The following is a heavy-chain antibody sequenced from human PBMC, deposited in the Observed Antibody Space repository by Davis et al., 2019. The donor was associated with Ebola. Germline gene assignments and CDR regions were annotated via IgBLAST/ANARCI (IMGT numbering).Heavy chain of an antibody. Sequence: GESLKISCAASGFTVSSNYMSWVRQAPGKGLEWVSVIYSGGSTYYADSVKGRFTISRHNSKNTLYLQMNSLRAEDTAVYYCARGGSYLDYWGQGTLVTVSS. V-gene: IGHV3-53*04. J-gene: IGHJ4*02. CDR3: ARGGSYLDY. CDR1: GFTVSSNY. D-gene: IGHD3-16*01. CDR2: IYSGGST.